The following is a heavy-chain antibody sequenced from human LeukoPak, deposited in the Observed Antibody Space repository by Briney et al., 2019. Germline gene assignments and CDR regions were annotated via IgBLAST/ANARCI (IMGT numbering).Heavy chain of an antibody. J-gene: IGHJ4*02. Sequence: PGGSLRLSCAASGFTFSSYSFNWVRQAPGKGLEWVSCISSSTSYIYYADSVRGRFTISRDNAKNSLYLQMNSLRVEDTAVYYCARAPGYYGDPFADGGQGTLVTVSS. D-gene: IGHD4-17*01. CDR2: ISSSTSYI. V-gene: IGHV3-21*01. CDR3: ARAPGYYGDPFAD. CDR1: GFTFSSYS.